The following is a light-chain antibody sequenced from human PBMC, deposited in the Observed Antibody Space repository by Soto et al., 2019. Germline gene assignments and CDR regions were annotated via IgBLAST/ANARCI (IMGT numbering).Light chain of an antibody. Sequence: QSVLTQPRSVSGSPGQSVTISCTGTSSDVGGYNYVSWYQHHPGKAPKLIIYDVSVPPSGVPDRFSGSRSGNTASLTISGLQADDEAHYYCCSSAAGYSVFGGGTKVTVL. J-gene: IGLJ2*01. CDR2: DVS. V-gene: IGLV2-11*01. CDR1: SSDVGGYNY. CDR3: CSSAAGYSV.